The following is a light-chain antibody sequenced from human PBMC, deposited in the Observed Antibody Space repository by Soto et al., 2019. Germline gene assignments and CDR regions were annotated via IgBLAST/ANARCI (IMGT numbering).Light chain of an antibody. CDR1: SSDGGGYDY. V-gene: IGLV2-14*01. J-gene: IGLJ2*01. CDR2: EST. Sequence: QSALTQPASVSGSPGQSITISCTGTSSDGGGYDYVSWYQQNPGKAPKLIIYESTNRPSGVSHRFSGSKSGNTASLTISGLRAEDAADYYCSSYSSSSTLVVFGGGPKLTVL. CDR3: SSYSSSSTLVV.